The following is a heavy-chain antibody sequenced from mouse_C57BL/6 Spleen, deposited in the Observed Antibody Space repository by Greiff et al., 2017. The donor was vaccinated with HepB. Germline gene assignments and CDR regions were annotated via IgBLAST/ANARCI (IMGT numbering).Heavy chain of an antibody. J-gene: IGHJ2*01. CDR3: TRSRDFDY. V-gene: IGHV1-15*01. CDR1: GYTFTDYE. Sequence: VKLQESGAELVRPGASVTLSCKASGYTFTDYEMHWVKQTPVHGLEWIGAIDPETGGTAYNQKFKGKAILTADKSSSTAYMELRGLTSEDSAVYYCTRSRDFDYWGQGTTLTVSS. CDR2: IDPETGGT.